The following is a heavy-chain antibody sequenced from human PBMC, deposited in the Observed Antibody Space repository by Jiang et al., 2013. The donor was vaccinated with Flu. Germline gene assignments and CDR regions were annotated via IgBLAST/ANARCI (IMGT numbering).Heavy chain of an antibody. V-gene: IGHV1-3*01. D-gene: IGHD3-22*01. CDR2: INAGNGYT. J-gene: IGHJ4*02. Sequence: GASVKVACKTSGYTFSDYPLHWVRQAPGQRLEWMGWINAGNGYTKYSETFQGRITFTRDTSASTVYMELRNLRSEDTAIYYCAVADYHDSGGSLDYWGQGTLVTVSS. CDR3: AVADYHDSGGSLDY. CDR1: GYTFSDYP.